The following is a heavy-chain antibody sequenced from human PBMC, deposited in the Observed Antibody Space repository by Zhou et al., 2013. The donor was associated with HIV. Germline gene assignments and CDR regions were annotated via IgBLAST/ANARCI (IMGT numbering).Heavy chain of an antibody. J-gene: IGHJ5*02. Sequence: QVRLEQSGPEVQGPGASIKISCKSSGYIFREFYAHWVRQSPLHGLEWMGYINPKSGDAHVTQSLQGRLTLSRDSSIRTVYMQLTGLVFDDTALYFCVRDSGPVDFDHWGQGTHVTVSS. D-gene: IGHD1-26*01. CDR1: GYIFREFY. V-gene: IGHV1-2*02. CDR2: INPKSGDA. CDR3: VRDSGPVDFDH.